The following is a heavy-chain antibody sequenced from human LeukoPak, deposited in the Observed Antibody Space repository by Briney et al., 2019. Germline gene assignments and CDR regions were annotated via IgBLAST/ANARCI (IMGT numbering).Heavy chain of an antibody. Sequence: RGSLRLSCAASGFTFRDYTMNWVRQAPGKGLGWVSAISKSGTYIKYADSVKGRFTVSRDNAKNSLFLQMNSLRVEDTAVYFCAREVLIVVEPAANTIDYWGQGTRVTVSS. CDR1: GFTFRDYT. V-gene: IGHV3-21*01. CDR3: AREVLIVVEPAANTIDY. J-gene: IGHJ4*02. CDR2: ISKSGTYI. D-gene: IGHD2-2*01.